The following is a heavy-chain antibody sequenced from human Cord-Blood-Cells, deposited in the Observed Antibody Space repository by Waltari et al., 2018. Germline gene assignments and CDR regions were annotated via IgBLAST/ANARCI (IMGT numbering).Heavy chain of an antibody. Sequence: QVQLQQWGAGLLKPSETLSLTCAVYGGSFSGYYWSWIRQPPGKGLEWIGEINHSGSTNCNPSLKSRVTISVDTSQNQFSLKLSSVTAADTAVYYCARRDCSSTSCYWYFDLWGRGTLVTVSS. CDR1: GGSFSGYY. J-gene: IGHJ2*01. V-gene: IGHV4-34*01. D-gene: IGHD2-2*01. CDR3: ARRDCSSTSCYWYFDL. CDR2: INHSGST.